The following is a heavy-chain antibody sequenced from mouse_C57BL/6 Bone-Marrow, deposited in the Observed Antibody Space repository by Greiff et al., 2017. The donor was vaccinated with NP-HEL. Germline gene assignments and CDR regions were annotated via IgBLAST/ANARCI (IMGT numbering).Heavy chain of an antibody. Sequence: VKLQQSGAELARPGASVKLSCKASGYTFTSYGISWVKQRTGQGLEWIGEIYPRSGNTYYNEKFKGKATLTADKSSSTAYMELRSLTSEDSAVYFCAIQAWFAYWGQGTLVTVSA. CDR1: GYTFTSYG. CDR2: IYPRSGNT. CDR3: AIQAWFAY. V-gene: IGHV1-81*01. J-gene: IGHJ3*01.